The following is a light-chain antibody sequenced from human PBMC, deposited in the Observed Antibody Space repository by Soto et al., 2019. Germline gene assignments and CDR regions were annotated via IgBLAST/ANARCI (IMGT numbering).Light chain of an antibody. Sequence: QSVLTQPRSVSGSPGQSVTISCTGTSSDVGGYNYVSWYQQHPGKAPKLMIYDVTKRPSGVPDRFSGSKSGNTASLTISGLQAEDEAYYYCCSFAGTYTFEVFGTGTKLTVL. CDR3: CSFAGTYTFEV. J-gene: IGLJ1*01. CDR2: DVT. CDR1: SSDVGGYNY. V-gene: IGLV2-11*01.